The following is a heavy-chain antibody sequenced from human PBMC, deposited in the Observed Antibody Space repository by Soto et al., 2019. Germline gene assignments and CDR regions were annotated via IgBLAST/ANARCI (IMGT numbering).Heavy chain of an antibody. CDR3: ARGGHVVVVTAALDY. CDR1: GGSISSYY. CDR2: IYYSGST. V-gene: IGHV4-59*01. Sequence: PSETLSLTCTVSGGSISSYYWSWIRQPPGKGLEWIGYIYYSGSTNYNPSLKSRVTMTRDTSTSTLYMELTSLTSDDTAIYYCARGGHVVVVTAALDYWGQGTLVTVSS. J-gene: IGHJ4*02. D-gene: IGHD2-21*02.